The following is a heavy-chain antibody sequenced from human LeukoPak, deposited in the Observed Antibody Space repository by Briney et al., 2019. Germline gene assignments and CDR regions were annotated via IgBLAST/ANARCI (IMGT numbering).Heavy chain of an antibody. CDR3: AKGPVTTVANFDY. Sequence: PGGSLRLSCAASGFTFSSYGMSWVRQAPGKGLEWVSAISGSGGSTYYADSVKGRFTISRDNSKNTLYLQMNSLRAEDTAVFYCAKGPVTTVANFDYWGQGTLVTVSS. CDR1: GFTFSSYG. V-gene: IGHV3-23*01. J-gene: IGHJ4*02. CDR2: ISGSGGST. D-gene: IGHD4-23*01.